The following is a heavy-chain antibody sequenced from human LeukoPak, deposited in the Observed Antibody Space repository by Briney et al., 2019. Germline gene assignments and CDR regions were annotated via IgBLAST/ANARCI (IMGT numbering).Heavy chain of an antibody. Sequence: GGSLRLSCVVSGMTFDRHGMHWVRQPPGKGLEWLAFIKYDGSKTEYEDSVKGRFTVSRDNSKNTLYLETNSFYCAKDTIFTVDPFDYWGQGTLVTVSS. CDR3: DPFDY. V-gene: IGHV3-30*02. CDR1: GMTFDRHG. CDR2: IKYDGSKT. J-gene: IGHJ4*02. D-gene: IGHD3-3*01.